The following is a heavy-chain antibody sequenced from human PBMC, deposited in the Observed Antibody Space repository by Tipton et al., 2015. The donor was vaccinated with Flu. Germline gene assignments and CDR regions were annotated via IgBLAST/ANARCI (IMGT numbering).Heavy chain of an antibody. CDR3: ARGLGVVVAVAFDI. CDR1: GYSISSGYY. CDR2: INHSGST. D-gene: IGHD2-15*01. J-gene: IGHJ3*02. V-gene: IGHV4-38-2*02. Sequence: LRLSCTVSGYSISSGYYWSWIRQPPGKGLEWIGEINHSGSTNYNPSLKSRVTISVDTSKNQFSLKLSSVTAADTAVYYCARGLGVVVAVAFDIWGQGTMVTVSS.